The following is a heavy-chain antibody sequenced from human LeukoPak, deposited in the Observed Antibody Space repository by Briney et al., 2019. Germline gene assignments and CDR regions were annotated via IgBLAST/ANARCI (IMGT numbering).Heavy chain of an antibody. D-gene: IGHD4-17*01. V-gene: IGHV5-10-1*01. Sequence: GESLKISCKGSGYGLTSYWISWARQMPVKGLEWMGRIDPSDSYTNYSPSFQGHVTISADKSISTAYLQWSSLKASDTAMYYCARHSRGDYAPDWGQGTLVTVSS. CDR3: ARHSRGDYAPD. J-gene: IGHJ4*02. CDR1: GYGLTSYW. CDR2: IDPSDSYT.